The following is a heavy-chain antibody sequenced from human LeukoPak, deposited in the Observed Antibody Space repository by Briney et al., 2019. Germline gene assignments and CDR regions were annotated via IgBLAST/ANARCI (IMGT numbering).Heavy chain of an antibody. Sequence: GGSLRLSCAASGFTFNDYYMSWIRQAPGKGLEWISYIGSSGGSINYADSVKGRFTISRDNAKNSLSLQMNSLRAEDTAVYYCARDDLTNGYNGNYWGQGTLVTVSS. J-gene: IGHJ4*02. CDR1: GFTFNDYY. V-gene: IGHV3-11*04. CDR3: ARDDLTNGYNGNY. CDR2: IGSSGGSI. D-gene: IGHD5-24*01.